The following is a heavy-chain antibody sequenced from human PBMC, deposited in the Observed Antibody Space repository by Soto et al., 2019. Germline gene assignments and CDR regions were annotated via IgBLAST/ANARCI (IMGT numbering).Heavy chain of an antibody. Sequence: ASVKVACKASGYTFTNYDITWVRQATGQGLEWMVWINPNRGNTAYAENFQGRVTMTRDASISTAYMELSSLRSEDTAAGYCSRGHYWFDPWRQGTRVSVSS. V-gene: IGHV1-8*01. CDR2: INPNRGNT. CDR3: SRGHYWFDP. CDR1: GYTFTNYD. J-gene: IGHJ5*02.